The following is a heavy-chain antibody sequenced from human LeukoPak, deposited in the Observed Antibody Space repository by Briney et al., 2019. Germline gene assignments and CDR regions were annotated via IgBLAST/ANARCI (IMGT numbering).Heavy chain of an antibody. CDR1: GYSISSGYY. CDR3: ARHLTIFGVVSETHDAFDI. J-gene: IGHJ3*02. Sequence: SETLSLTCTVSGYSISSGYYWGWIRQPPGKGLEWIGSIYHSGSTYYNPSLKSRVTISVDTSKNQFSLKLSSVTAADTAVYYCARHLTIFGVVSETHDAFDIWGQGTMVTVSS. D-gene: IGHD3-3*01. V-gene: IGHV4-38-2*02. CDR2: IYHSGST.